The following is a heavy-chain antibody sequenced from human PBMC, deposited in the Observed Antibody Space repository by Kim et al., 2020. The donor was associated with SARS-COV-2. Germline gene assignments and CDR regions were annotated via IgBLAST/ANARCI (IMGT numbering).Heavy chain of an antibody. CDR3: ASTAAAGARKGRFDP. CDR1: GGSISSSSYY. J-gene: IGHJ5*02. Sequence: SETLSLTCTVSGGSISSSSYYWGWIRQPPGKGLEWIGSIYYSGSTYYNPSLKSRVTISVDTSKNQFSLKLSSVTAADTAVYYCASTAAAGARKGRFDPWGQGTLVTVSS. D-gene: IGHD6-13*01. V-gene: IGHV4-39*01. CDR2: IYYSGST.